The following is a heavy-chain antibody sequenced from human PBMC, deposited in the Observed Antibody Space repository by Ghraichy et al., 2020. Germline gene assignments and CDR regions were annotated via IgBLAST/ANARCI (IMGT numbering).Heavy chain of an antibody. D-gene: IGHD3-3*01. CDR1: GGSISSGGYS. Sequence: SETLSLTCAVSGGSISSGGYSWSWIRQPPGKGLEWIGYIYHSGKTYYNPSLKSRVTISVDGSKNQFSLKLNSVTAADTAVYYCARGGWIFGVVFPPVNWFDPWGQGTLVTVSS. CDR3: ARGGWIFGVVFPPVNWFDP. J-gene: IGHJ5*02. V-gene: IGHV4-30-2*01. CDR2: IYHSGKT.